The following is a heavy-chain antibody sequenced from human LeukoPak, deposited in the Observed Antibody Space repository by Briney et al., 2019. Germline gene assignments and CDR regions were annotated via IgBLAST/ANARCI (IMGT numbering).Heavy chain of an antibody. CDR3: ARDPAVLMRSSSPFDP. Sequence: GSLRLSCAASGFTFSSYSMNWVRQAPGKGLEWVSSISSSSSYIYYADSVKGRFTISRDNAKNSLYLQMNSLRAEDTAVYYCARDPAVLMRSSSPFDPWGQGTLVTVSS. D-gene: IGHD6-13*01. V-gene: IGHV3-21*01. CDR1: GFTFSSYS. CDR2: ISSSSSYI. J-gene: IGHJ5*02.